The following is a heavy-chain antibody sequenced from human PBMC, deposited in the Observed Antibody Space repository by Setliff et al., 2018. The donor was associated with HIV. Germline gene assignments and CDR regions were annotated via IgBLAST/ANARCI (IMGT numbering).Heavy chain of an antibody. CDR2: ISPYNGHT. Sequence: GASVKVSCKASGYTFTTYDITWVRQAPGQGLEWLGWISPYNGHTNFAQKFQGRVTMTTDTATSTAYMEVRSLRSDDTAVYYCARTDYGGNSGGNYSDYWGQGSLVTVSS. CDR3: ARTDYGGNSGGNYSDY. CDR1: GYTFTTYD. D-gene: IGHD4-17*01. J-gene: IGHJ4*02. V-gene: IGHV1-18*01.